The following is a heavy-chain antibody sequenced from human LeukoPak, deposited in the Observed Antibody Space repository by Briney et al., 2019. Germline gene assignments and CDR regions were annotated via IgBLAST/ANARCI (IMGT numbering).Heavy chain of an antibody. D-gene: IGHD6-13*01. J-gene: IGHJ3*02. Sequence: ASVKFSCKAFGYTFTGYYMHWVRQGPGQGLEWMGWINPNSGGTNYAQKFQGRVTMTRDTSISTAYMKLSRLRSDDTAVYYCASGYSSSWYLAFDIWGQGTMVTVSS. CDR3: ASGYSSSWYLAFDI. CDR1: GYTFTGYY. V-gene: IGHV1-2*02. CDR2: INPNSGGT.